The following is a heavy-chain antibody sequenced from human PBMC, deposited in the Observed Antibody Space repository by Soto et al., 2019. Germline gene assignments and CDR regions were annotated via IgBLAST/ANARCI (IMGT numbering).Heavy chain of an antibody. CDR1: GASVSGSAYY. CDR2: IHDSGIT. V-gene: IGHV4-39*01. J-gene: IGHJ5*02. CDR3: ARRAHGYPTNWFDP. D-gene: IGHD3-22*01. Sequence: QLQLQESGPGLVKPSETLSLACSVSGASVSGSAYYWGWIRQPPGKGLEWVGSIHDSGITHYNPSLKSRATISVDTSQNQFSLKLSSVTAADTAVYYRARRAHGYPTNWFDPWGQGTLVIVSS.